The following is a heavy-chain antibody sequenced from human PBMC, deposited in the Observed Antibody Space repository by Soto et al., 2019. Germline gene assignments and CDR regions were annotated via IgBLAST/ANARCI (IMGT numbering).Heavy chain of an antibody. V-gene: IGHV4-31*03. CDR3: ARDRDDSSGYYYIDY. CDR1: GGSISSGGYY. D-gene: IGHD3-22*01. Sequence: QVQLQESGPGLVKPSQTLSLTCTVSGGSISSGGYYWSWIRQHPGKGLEWIGYIYYSGSTYYNPSLKSRVTLSVDTSKNQFSLKLSSVTAADTAVYYCARDRDDSSGYYYIDYWGQGTLVTVSS. CDR2: IYYSGST. J-gene: IGHJ4*02.